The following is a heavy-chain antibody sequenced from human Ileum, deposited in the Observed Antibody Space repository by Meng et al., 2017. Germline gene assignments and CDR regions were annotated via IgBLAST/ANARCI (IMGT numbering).Heavy chain of an antibody. D-gene: IGHD2-15*01. J-gene: IGHJ4*02. CDR1: GYSFTSYW. CDR3: AKDYCSGESCLLRNTWFDY. V-gene: IGHV5-51*01. Sequence: GESLKISRKGSGYSFTSYWIGWVRQMPGKGLEWMGIIYPGDSDTRYSPSFQGQVTISADKSISTAYLQWSSLKASDTALYYCAKDYCSGESCLLRNTWFDYWGQGTLVTVSS. CDR2: IYPGDSDT.